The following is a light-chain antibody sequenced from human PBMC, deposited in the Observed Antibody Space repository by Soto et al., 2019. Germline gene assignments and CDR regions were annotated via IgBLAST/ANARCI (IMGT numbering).Light chain of an antibody. V-gene: IGKV3-15*01. CDR1: QSVSSN. Sequence: EIVMTQSPVTLSVSPGERATLSCRASQSVSSNLAWYQQKPGQAPRLLIYGASTRINGIPARFSGSGSGTDFTLTISSLQSEYFAVYYCQQYNDWPKTFGQGTKLEIK. CDR3: QQYNDWPKT. J-gene: IGKJ2*01. CDR2: GAS.